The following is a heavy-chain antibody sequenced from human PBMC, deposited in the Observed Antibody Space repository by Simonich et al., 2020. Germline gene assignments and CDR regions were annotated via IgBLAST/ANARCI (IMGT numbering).Heavy chain of an antibody. D-gene: IGHD6-13*01. CDR1: GGSISSSSSY. Sequence: QLQLQESGPGLVKPSETLSLTCTVSGGSISSSSSYWGCVRQPPGKGLEWIGSIYYSGTTFYNPSLKSRVTISVDTAKNQFSLKLSSVTAADTAVYYCARHAGFAFDIWGQGTMGSLF. V-gene: IGHV4-39*01. J-gene: IGHJ3*02. CDR3: ARHAGFAFDI. CDR2: IYYSGTT.